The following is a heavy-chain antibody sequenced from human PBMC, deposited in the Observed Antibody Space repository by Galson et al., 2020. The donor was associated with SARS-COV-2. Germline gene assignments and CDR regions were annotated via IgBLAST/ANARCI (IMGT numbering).Heavy chain of an antibody. CDR3: ATVPAYSSPWYMAFNM. CDR1: SDSVSSATWY. CDR2: VYYSGST. Sequence: SETLSLTCTVSSDSVSSATWYWSWLRQPPGKGLEWIGYVYYSGSTKYNPTLKSRVSISLDTSKNQFSLNLSSVNATDTAVYYCATVPAYSSPWYMAFNMWGQGTMVSVSS. V-gene: IGHV4-61*01. D-gene: IGHD6-13*01. J-gene: IGHJ3*02.